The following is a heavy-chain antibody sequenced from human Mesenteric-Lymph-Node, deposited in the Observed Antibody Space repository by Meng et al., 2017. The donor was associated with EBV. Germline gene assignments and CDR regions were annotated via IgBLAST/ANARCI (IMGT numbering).Heavy chain of an antibody. Sequence: QGRLVQSGAEVKKPGATVKVSCKASGYTFTNYYMHWVRQAPGQGLEWMGRINPNTGATDYAQRFQGRVTVTVDTSISTDYMELSSLRPDDTAVYYCASSIRYRGYGDYWGQGTLVTVSS. J-gene: IGHJ4*02. CDR3: ASSIRYRGYGDY. CDR1: GYTFTNYY. V-gene: IGHV1-2*06. D-gene: IGHD5-12*01. CDR2: INPNTGAT.